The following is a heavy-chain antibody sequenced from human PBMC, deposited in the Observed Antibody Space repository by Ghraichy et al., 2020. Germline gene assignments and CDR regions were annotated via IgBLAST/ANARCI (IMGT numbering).Heavy chain of an antibody. Sequence: SETLSLTCAVYGGSFSGYYWSWIRQPPGKGLEWIGEINHSGSTNYNPSLKSRVTISVDTSKNQFSLKLSSVTAADTAVYYCARVAYSGRLGNWGQGTLVTVSS. CDR2: INHSGST. CDR1: GGSFSGYY. J-gene: IGHJ4*02. D-gene: IGHD1-26*01. CDR3: ARVAYSGRLGN. V-gene: IGHV4-34*01.